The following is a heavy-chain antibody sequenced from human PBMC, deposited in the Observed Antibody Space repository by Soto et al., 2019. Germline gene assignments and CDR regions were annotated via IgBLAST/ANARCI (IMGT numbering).Heavy chain of an antibody. CDR2: IIGANGDT. CDR1: GFTFRSYT. V-gene: IGHV3-23*01. Sequence: PGGSLRLSCAASGFTFRSYTMSWVRQAPGKGLEWVSSIIGANGDTFSADSVTGRFTISRDISKSTLYLQMNGLRVEDTAIYYWAKDKEPDGAWDIDYWGHGTLVTVSS. J-gene: IGHJ4*01. D-gene: IGHD4-17*01. CDR3: AKDKEPDGAWDIDY.